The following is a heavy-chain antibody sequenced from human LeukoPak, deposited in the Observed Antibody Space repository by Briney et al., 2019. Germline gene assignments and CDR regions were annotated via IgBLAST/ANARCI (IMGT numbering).Heavy chain of an antibody. J-gene: IGHJ2*01. CDR3: ATEVCTDKGDFDL. Sequence: PGGSLRLSCAASGFTFSSYAMSWVRQAPGKGLKWVANVNEEATETYYGDSVKGRFTISRDNANKELHLQMNSLRAEDTAMYYCATEVCTDKGDFDLWGRGTLVTVSS. D-gene: IGHD3-16*01. CDR1: GFTFSSYA. CDR2: VNEEATET. V-gene: IGHV3-7*02.